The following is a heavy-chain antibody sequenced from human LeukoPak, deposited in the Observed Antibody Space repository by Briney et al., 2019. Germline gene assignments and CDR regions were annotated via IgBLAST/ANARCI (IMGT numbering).Heavy chain of an antibody. J-gene: IGHJ4*02. CDR1: GLPLCSYS. Sequence: GGALMLSCGGSGLPLCSYSMEWGPWARGRVLEWVSYISSSSSTIYYADSVKGRFTISRDNAKNSLYLQMNSLRAEDTAVYYCTRDGYGPIDYWGQGTLVTVSS. D-gene: IGHD5-18*01. CDR2: ISSSSSTI. V-gene: IGHV3-48*01. CDR3: TRDGYGPIDY.